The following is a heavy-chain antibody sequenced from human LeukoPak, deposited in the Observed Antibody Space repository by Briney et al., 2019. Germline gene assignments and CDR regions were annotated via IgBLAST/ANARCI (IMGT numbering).Heavy chain of an antibody. CDR2: INHSGST. V-gene: IGHV4-34*01. CDR3: ARGVRAAAGTIFHY. CDR1: GGSFSGYC. Sequence: PSETLSLTCAVYGGSFSGYCWSWIRQPPGKGLGWIGEINHSGSTNYNPSLKSRVTISVDTSKNQFSLKLSSVTAADTAVYYCARGVRAAAGTIFHYWGQGTLVTVSS. J-gene: IGHJ4*02. D-gene: IGHD6-13*01.